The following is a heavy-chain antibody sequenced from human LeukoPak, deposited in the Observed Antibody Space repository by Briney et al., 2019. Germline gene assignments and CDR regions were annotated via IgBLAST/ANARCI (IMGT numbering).Heavy chain of an antibody. J-gene: IGHJ5*02. CDR1: GYSFTSYW. CDR2: IYPGDSDT. D-gene: IGHD3-10*01. V-gene: IGHV5-51*01. CDR3: ARARWFGELFTLRDLSYWFDP. Sequence: GESLKISCKGSGYSFTSYWIGWVRQMPGKGLEWMGIIYPGDSDTRYSPSFQGQVTISADKSISTAYLQWSSLKASDTAMYYCARARWFGELFTLRDLSYWFDPWGQGTLVTVSS.